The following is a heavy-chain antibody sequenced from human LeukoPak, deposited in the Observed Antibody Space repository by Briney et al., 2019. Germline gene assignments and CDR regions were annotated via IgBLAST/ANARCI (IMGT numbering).Heavy chain of an antibody. CDR2: ISGSGGST. D-gene: IGHD2-2*01. J-gene: IGHJ6*02. CDR1: GFTFGDDY. CDR3: AKDLGSSTSYYYYGMDV. V-gene: IGHV3-23*01. Sequence: GGSLRLSCTASGFTFGDDYMSWFRQAPGKGLEWVSAISGSGGSTYYADSVKGRFTISRDNSKNTLYLQMNSLRAEDTAVYYCAKDLGSSTSYYYYGMDVWGQGTTVTVSS.